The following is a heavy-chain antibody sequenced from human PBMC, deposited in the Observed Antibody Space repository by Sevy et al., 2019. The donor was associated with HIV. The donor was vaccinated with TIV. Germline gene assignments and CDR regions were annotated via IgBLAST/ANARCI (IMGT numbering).Heavy chain of an antibody. V-gene: IGHV3-11*01. J-gene: IGHJ3*02. CDR1: GFTFSDYY. CDR3: ARDRQLFDAFDI. D-gene: IGHD5-18*01. CDR2: ISSSGSTI. Sequence: GALRLSCAASGFTFSDYYMSWIRQAPGKGLEWVSYISSSGSTIYYADSVKGRFTISRDNAKNSLDLQMNSLRAEDTAVYYCARDRQLFDAFDIWGQGTMVTVSS.